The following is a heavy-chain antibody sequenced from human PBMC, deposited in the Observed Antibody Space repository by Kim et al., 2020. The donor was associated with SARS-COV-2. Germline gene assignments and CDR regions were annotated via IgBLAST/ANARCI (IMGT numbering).Heavy chain of an antibody. J-gene: IGHJ6*02. CDR1: GYSFTSYW. CDR3: ATRPDRGVNPTSYYGMDV. V-gene: IGHV5-10-1*01. Sequence: GESLKISCKGSGYSFTSYWISWVRQMPGKGLEWMGRIDPSDSYTNYSPSFQGHVTISADKSISTAYLQWSSLKASDTAMYYCATRPDRGVNPTSYYGMDVWGQGTTVTVSS. D-gene: IGHD3-10*01. CDR2: IDPSDSYT.